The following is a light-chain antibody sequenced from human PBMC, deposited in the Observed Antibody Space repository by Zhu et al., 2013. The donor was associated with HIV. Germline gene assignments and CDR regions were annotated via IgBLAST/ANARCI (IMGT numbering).Light chain of an antibody. CDR3: QQYNSQPYT. J-gene: IGKJ2*01. V-gene: IGKV1-5*03. CDR2: KAS. CDR1: ESINSW. Sequence: DIQMTQPPSTLSASVGDRVSITCRASESINSWLAWYQQKPGKAPKVLISKASSLESGVPSRFSGSGSGTEFTLTISSLQSDDFATYYCQQYNSQPYTFGLGTKLDIK.